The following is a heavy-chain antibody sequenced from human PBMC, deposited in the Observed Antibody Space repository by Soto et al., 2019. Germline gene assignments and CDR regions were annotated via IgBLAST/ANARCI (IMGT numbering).Heavy chain of an antibody. J-gene: IGHJ4*02. CDR2: IDHSGST. CDR3: ARVEYTYNYRGLDY. V-gene: IGHV4-34*01. CDR1: GGSFRGYY. D-gene: IGHD3-16*01. Sequence: PSETLSLTCAVYGGSFRGYYWTWIRQPPGKGLEWIGEIDHSGSTNYNPSLKSRVTISVDTSKNQFSLKLASVTAADTAVYYCARVEYTYNYRGLDYWGQGTLATVSS.